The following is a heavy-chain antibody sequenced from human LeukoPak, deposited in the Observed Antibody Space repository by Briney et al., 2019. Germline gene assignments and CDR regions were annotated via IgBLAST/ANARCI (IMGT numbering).Heavy chain of an antibody. CDR3: AKGAPYYYYMDV. J-gene: IGHJ6*03. CDR1: GFTFDDYA. CDR2: ISWNSGSI. V-gene: IGHV3-9*03. Sequence: GGSLRLSCAASGFTFDDYAMHWVRQAPGKGLEWVSGISWNSGSIAYADSVKGRFTISRDNAKNSLYLQMNSLRAEDMALYYCAKGAPYYYYMDVWGKGTTVTVSS.